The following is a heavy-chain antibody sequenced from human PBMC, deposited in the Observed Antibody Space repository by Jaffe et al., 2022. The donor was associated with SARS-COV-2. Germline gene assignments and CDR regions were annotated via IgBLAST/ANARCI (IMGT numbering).Heavy chain of an antibody. CDR2: MRPDGAVT. Sequence: EVQLVESGGALVQPGGSLRLSCVASGFTFTSYWMAWVRQAPGKGLEWVGNMRPDGAVTGYVDSVRGRFTISRDNAKNSVYLELSSLRPEDTAVYYCARDPHFGALDYWGQGTLVTVSS. CDR1: GFTFTSYW. D-gene: IGHD3-3*02. J-gene: IGHJ4*02. V-gene: IGHV3-7*03. CDR3: ARDPHFGALDY.